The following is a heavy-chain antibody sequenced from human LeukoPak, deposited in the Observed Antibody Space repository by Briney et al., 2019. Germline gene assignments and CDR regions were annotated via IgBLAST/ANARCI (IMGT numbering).Heavy chain of an antibody. D-gene: IGHD3-22*01. V-gene: IGHV4-59*01. Sequence: PSETLSLTCTVSSGSISSYYWNWIRQPPGKGLEWIGYIYYSGSTNYNPSLKSRVTISVDTSNNQFSLKLCSVTAADTAVDYCARGADCSGYYSIFYFDYWGQGTLVTVSS. CDR3: ARGADCSGYYSIFYFDY. J-gene: IGHJ4*02. CDR2: IYYSGST. CDR1: SGSISSYY.